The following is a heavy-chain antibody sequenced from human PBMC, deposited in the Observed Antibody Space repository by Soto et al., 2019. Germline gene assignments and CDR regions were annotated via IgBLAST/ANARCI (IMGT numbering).Heavy chain of an antibody. V-gene: IGHV3-15*01. J-gene: IGHJ4*02. CDR3: TTGHASGRY. CDR1: GFIFSNAW. Sequence: PGGSLRLSCAASGFIFSNAWMSWVRQAPGKGLEWVGRIKSKTDGGTTDYAAPVRGTFTISRDDSKDMLYLQMNSLKTEDTAVYYRTTGHASGRYWGQGTLVTVSS. D-gene: IGHD6-19*01. CDR2: IKSKTDGGTT.